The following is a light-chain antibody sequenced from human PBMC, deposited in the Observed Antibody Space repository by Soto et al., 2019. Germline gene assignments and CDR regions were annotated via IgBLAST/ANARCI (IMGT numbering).Light chain of an antibody. CDR2: GAS. Sequence: DIGWTQAPGTVALSLCERATLSCRSSQSISSSYLAWYQQKPGQAPRLLIYGASTRATGIPDRFTGRGSGTDFSLTISRLEPEDFAVYYCQQYGISPRTFGQGTKVDIK. CDR1: QSISSSY. V-gene: IGKV3-20*01. J-gene: IGKJ1*01. CDR3: QQYGISPRT.